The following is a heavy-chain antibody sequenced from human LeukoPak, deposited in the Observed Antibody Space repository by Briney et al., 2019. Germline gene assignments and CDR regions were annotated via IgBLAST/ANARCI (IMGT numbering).Heavy chain of an antibody. J-gene: IGHJ4*02. CDR2: IYHSGST. Sequence: SGTLSLTCAVSGGSISRSNWWSWVRQPPGKGLEWIGEIYHSGSTNYNPSLKSRVTISVDKSKNQFSLKLSSMTAADTAVYYCARDLLDLAAGGRKYHFDYWGQGTLVTVSS. D-gene: IGHD6-13*01. CDR3: ARDLLDLAAGGRKYHFDY. V-gene: IGHV4-4*02. CDR1: GGSISRSNW.